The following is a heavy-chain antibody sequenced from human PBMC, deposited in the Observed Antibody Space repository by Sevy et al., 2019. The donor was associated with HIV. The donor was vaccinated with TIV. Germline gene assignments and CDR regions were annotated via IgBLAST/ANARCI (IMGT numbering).Heavy chain of an antibody. Sequence: GGSLRLSCAASGFNFNTFAMSWVRQAPGKGLEWVSAISGSSYSTYYANSVKGRFTISRDNSKNTLYLQMNSLRAEDTAVYYCVKEGEGYNYDSSGSFGLWGQGTLVNVSS. D-gene: IGHD3-22*01. CDR2: ISGSSYST. V-gene: IGHV3-23*01. CDR1: GFNFNTFA. CDR3: VKEGEGYNYDSSGSFGL. J-gene: IGHJ4*02.